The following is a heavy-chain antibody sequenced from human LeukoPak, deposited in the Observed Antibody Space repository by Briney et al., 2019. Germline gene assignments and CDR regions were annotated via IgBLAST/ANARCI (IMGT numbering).Heavy chain of an antibody. CDR1: GGSISSSNW. J-gene: IGHJ4*02. CDR3: AGIYCSGSTCYLLGDY. D-gene: IGHD2-15*01. Sequence: PSGTLSLTCAVSGGSISSSNWWTWVRQPPGKGLEWIGEIFHTGRANYNPSLKSRVTISVDTSKNQFSLNLSSVTAADTAEYYCAGIYCSGSTCYLLGDYWGQGTLVTVSS. CDR2: IFHTGRA. V-gene: IGHV4-4*02.